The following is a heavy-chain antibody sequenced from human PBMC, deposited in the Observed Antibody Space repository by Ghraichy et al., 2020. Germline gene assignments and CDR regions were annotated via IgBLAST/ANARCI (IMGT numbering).Heavy chain of an antibody. CDR3: ARGYCTNGGCYPDYYGMDV. Sequence: ASVKVSCKASGYTFTSYAMHWVRQAPGQRLEWMGWINAGNGNTKYSQKFQGRVTITRDTSASTAYMELSSLRSEDTAVYYCARGYCTNGGCYPDYYGMDVWGQGTTVTVSS. J-gene: IGHJ6*02. V-gene: IGHV1-3*01. CDR1: GYTFTSYA. CDR2: INAGNGNT. D-gene: IGHD2-8*01.